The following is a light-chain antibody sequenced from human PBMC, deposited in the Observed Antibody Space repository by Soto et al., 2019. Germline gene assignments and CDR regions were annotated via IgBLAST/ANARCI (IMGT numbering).Light chain of an antibody. V-gene: IGLV2-14*01. J-gene: IGLJ3*02. Sequence: QSALTQPASVSGSPGQSITISCTGTSSDVGAYNYVSWYQHHPGNGPKLMIYEVTNRPSGVSHRFSGSKSGNTASLTISGLQAEDEADYYCSSYTTSRSLLFGGGTKVTVL. CDR2: EVT. CDR1: SSDVGAYNY. CDR3: SSYTTSRSLL.